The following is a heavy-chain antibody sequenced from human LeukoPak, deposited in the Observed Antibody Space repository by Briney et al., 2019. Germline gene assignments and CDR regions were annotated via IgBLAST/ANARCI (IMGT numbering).Heavy chain of an antibody. D-gene: IGHD3-9*01. J-gene: IGHJ4*02. CDR1: GFTVSSNY. Sequence: GGSLRLSCAASGFTVSSNYMSWVRQAPGKGLEWVSIIYSGGSTYYADSVKGRFTISRDNSKDSLYLQMNSLRVEDTAVYYCAKGRPYSYDILTGIFDYWGQGTLVTVSS. CDR2: IYSGGST. CDR3: AKGRPYSYDILTGIFDY. V-gene: IGHV3-53*01.